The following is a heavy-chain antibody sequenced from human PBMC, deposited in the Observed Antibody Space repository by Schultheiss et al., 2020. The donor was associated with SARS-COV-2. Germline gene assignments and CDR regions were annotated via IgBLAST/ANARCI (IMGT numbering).Heavy chain of an antibody. CDR1: GFTFSSYA. J-gene: IGHJ4*02. V-gene: IGHV3-48*03. CDR2: ISSSGSTI. D-gene: IGHD1-26*01. CDR3: ARDAGVGALDY. Sequence: GESLKISCAASGFTFSSYAMHWVRQAPGKGLEWVSYISSSGSTIYYADSVKGRFTITRDNAKNSLYLQMNSLRAEDTAVYYCARDAGVGALDYWGQGTLVTVSS.